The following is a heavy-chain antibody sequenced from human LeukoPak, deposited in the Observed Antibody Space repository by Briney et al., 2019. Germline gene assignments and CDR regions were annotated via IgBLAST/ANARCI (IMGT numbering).Heavy chain of an antibody. Sequence: GGSLRLSCAASGFTFNTYVMHWVRQAPGKGLEWVSAISGSGGSTYYADSVKGRFTISRDNSKNTLYLQMNSLRAEDTAVYYCAKGRKYYDILTGYYYFDYWGQGTLVTVSS. CDR3: AKGRKYYDILTGYYYFDY. J-gene: IGHJ4*02. CDR2: ISGSGGST. V-gene: IGHV3-23*01. CDR1: GFTFNTYV. D-gene: IGHD3-9*01.